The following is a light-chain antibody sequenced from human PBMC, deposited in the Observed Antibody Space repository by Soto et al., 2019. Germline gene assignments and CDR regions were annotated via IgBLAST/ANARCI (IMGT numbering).Light chain of an antibody. CDR2: GAS. CDR3: QQYNNCPLYT. Sequence: EIVMTQSPATLSVSPGERATLSCRASQSVSSNLAWYQQKPGQAPRLLIYGASTRATGIPSRFSGSGSGTEFTLTISSLQSEDFAVYYCQQYNNCPLYTFGQVTKLEIK. CDR1: QSVSSN. V-gene: IGKV3-15*01. J-gene: IGKJ2*01.